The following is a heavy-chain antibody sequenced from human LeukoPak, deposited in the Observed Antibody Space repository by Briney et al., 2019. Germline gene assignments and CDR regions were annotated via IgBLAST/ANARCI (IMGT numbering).Heavy chain of an antibody. V-gene: IGHV4-4*02. CDR3: ARAPLNLWFGESRHFDY. CDR2: IYHSGST. CDR1: GGSISSSNW. J-gene: IGHJ4*02. Sequence: SETLSLTCAVSGGSISSSNWWSWVRQPPGKGLEWIGEIYHSGSTNYNPSLKSRVTISVDKSKNQFSLKLSSVTAADTAVYYCARAPLNLWFGESRHFDYWGQGTLVTVSS. D-gene: IGHD3-10*01.